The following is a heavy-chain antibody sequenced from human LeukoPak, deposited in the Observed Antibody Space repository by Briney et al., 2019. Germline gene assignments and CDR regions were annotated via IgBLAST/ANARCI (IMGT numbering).Heavy chain of an antibody. CDR2: IYASGGT. CDR3: ARAKDNYRGNDAFDI. D-gene: IGHD3-16*02. V-gene: IGHV4-4*07. CDR1: RGSIGSYY. Sequence: SETLSLTCTVSRGSIGSYYWSWIRQSAGQGLERIGRIYASGGTNYNPYLKTRLTMSVDTFKSQFSLKLNSVTAADTAVYYCARAKDNYRGNDAFDIWGQGAMVTVSS. J-gene: IGHJ3*02.